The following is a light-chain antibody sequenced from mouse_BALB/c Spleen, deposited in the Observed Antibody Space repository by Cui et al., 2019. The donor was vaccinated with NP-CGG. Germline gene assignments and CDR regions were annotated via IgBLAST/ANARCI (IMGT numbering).Light chain of an antibody. CDR3: LQYDNLP. V-gene: IGKV19-93*01. CDR2: YTS. CDR1: YDFNKY. J-gene: IGKJ1*01. Sequence: DIQMPQSRSSLSASLGGIVTITCKASYDFNKYIVWYQHKPGKSPRLLIHYTSTRQPGIPSRFIGSGSGRDYSISISNLEPEDSAPYYCLQYDNLPFGGGTKLEIK.